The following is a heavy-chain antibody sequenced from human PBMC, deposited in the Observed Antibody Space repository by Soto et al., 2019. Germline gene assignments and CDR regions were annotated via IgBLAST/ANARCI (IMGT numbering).Heavy chain of an antibody. CDR1: GYTFTSYG. Sequence: QVQLVQSGAEVKKPGASVKVSCKASGYTFTSYGISWVRQAPEPGLEWMGWISAYNVNTKNAQKLQGRVTMTTDTSLSTAYMERRSMRSDDTAVDYCARDMGAQTVDYWGQGTLVTVSS. D-gene: IGHD1-26*01. CDR2: ISAYNVNT. CDR3: ARDMGAQTVDY. J-gene: IGHJ4*02. V-gene: IGHV1-18*01.